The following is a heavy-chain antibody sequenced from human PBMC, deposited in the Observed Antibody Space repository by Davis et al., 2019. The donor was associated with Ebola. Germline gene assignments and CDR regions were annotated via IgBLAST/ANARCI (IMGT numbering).Heavy chain of an antibody. V-gene: IGHV1-18*04. CDR1: GYTFTSYG. CDR2: ISAYNGNP. J-gene: IGHJ5*02. D-gene: IGHD6-19*01. Sequence: ASVKVSCKASGYTFTSYGISWVRQAPGQGLEWMGWISAYNGNPNYAQKLQGRVTMTRDTSISTAYMELSRLRSDDTAVYYCARGVMALAGSWWFDPWGRGTLVTVSS. CDR3: ARGVMALAGSWWFDP.